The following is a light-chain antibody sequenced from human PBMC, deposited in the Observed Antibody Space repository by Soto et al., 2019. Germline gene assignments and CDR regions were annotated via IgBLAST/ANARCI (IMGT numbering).Light chain of an antibody. Sequence: QSVLTQPPSASGTPGQRVTISCSGSSSNIGSNTVNWYQQLPGTAPKLLIYSNNQRPSGVPDRFSGSKSGASASLAISGLQSEDGADYYCAAWDDSLNVYYVFGTGTKVTVL. J-gene: IGLJ1*01. CDR1: SSNIGSNT. CDR2: SNN. V-gene: IGLV1-44*01. CDR3: AAWDDSLNVYYV.